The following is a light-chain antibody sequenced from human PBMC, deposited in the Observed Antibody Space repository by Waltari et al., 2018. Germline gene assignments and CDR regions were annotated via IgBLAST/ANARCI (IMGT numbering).Light chain of an antibody. J-gene: IGLJ3*02. CDR1: KLGHKY. Sequence: SYEVTQPPSVSVSPGQTASITCSGDKLGHKYASWYQQKPGQSPVMVIYQDIKRPSGIPELFAGSHSVNTATLTISGTQAMDEADYDCQTWDSSTAYWVFGGGTKLTVL. CDR2: QDI. V-gene: IGLV3-1*01. CDR3: QTWDSSTAYWV.